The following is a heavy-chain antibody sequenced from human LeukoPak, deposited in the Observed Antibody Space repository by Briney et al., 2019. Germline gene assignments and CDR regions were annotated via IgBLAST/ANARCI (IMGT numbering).Heavy chain of an antibody. CDR1: GASISGSSHYF. V-gene: IGHV4-39*07. D-gene: IGHD3-16*01. Sequence: SETLSLTCTVSGASISGSSHYFWGWIRQTPGKGLEWIGSIYYSGITYYTPSLKSRVTISLDTSKNQFSLKLTSVTAADTAVYYCMSNFLQGGYYFDSWGQGNLVTVSS. CDR2: IYYSGIT. J-gene: IGHJ4*02. CDR3: MSNFLQGGYYFDS.